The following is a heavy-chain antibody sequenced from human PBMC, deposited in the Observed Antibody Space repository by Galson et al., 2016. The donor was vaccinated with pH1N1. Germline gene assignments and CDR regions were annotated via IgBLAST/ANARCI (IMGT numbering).Heavy chain of an antibody. Sequence: SLRLSCAASGFIFGDYWMSWVRQAPGKGLEWVANIKEDGSEKYYVDSVTGRFTVSRDNAKEAPFLQMDSLRVEDTAVYYCARVSSWYYVDFWGQGTLITVSS. CDR2: IKEDGSEK. V-gene: IGHV3-7*01. J-gene: IGHJ4*02. D-gene: IGHD6-13*01. CDR1: GFIFGDYW. CDR3: ARVSSWYYVDF.